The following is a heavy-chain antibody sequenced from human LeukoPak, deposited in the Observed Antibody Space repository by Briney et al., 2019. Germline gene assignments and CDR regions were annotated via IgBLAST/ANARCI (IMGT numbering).Heavy chain of an antibody. CDR2: ISDNSYWN. CDR3: ANHLACGSTSCPPFDD. D-gene: IGHD2-2*01. Sequence: GGSLGLSCAASGFTFSSYGMHWVRQAPGKGLEWVSSISDNSYWNYYADSVEGRFFISRDNAKNSLYLQMNSLRAEDTAVYYCANHLACGSTSCPPFDDWGQGTLVTVSS. CDR1: GFTFSSYG. V-gene: IGHV3-21*01. J-gene: IGHJ4*02.